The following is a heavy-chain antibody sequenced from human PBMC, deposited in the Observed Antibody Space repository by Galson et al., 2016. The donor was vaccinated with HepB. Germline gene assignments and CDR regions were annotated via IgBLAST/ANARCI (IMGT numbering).Heavy chain of an antibody. CDR2: VDHSGST. J-gene: IGHJ6*02. V-gene: IGHV4-4*02. CDR1: GGSISRSNW. D-gene: IGHD1-26*01. CDR3: ARGDYYDDYYYGRDV. Sequence: SETLSLTCAVSGGSISRSNWWSWVRQPPGKGLEWIGEVDHSGSTNYNPSLKSRVTISVDKSKNQFSLKLRSVTATDTAIYFCARGDYYDDYYYGRDVWGQGTTVTASS.